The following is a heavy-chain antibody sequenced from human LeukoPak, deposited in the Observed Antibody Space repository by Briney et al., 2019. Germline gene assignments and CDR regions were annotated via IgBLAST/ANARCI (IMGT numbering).Heavy chain of an antibody. CDR1: GFTFSAYY. Sequence: PGGSLRLSCAASGFTFSAYYMSWIHQAPGKGLEGVSYISSSGSTIYYADSVKGRFTISRDNAKNSLYLQMNSLRAEDTAVYYCARHYGDYHFDYWGQGTLVTVSS. D-gene: IGHD4-17*01. CDR2: ISSSGSTI. V-gene: IGHV3-11*01. J-gene: IGHJ4*02. CDR3: ARHYGDYHFDY.